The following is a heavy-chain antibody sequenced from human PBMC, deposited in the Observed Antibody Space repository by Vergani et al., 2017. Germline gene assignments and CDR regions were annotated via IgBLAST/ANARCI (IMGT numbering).Heavy chain of an antibody. CDR3: ARDPDIVVVPAAPYYCYYYGMDV. J-gene: IGHJ6*02. CDR1: GYTFTSYG. CDR2: ISAYNGNT. V-gene: IGHV1-18*04. Sequence: VQLVQSGAEVRKPGASVKVSCKASGYTFTSYGISWVRQAPGQGLEWMGWISAYNGNTNYAQKLQGRVTMTTDTSTSTAYMELRSLRSDDTAVYYCARDPDIVVVPAAPYYCYYYGMDVWGQGTTVTVSS. D-gene: IGHD2-2*01.